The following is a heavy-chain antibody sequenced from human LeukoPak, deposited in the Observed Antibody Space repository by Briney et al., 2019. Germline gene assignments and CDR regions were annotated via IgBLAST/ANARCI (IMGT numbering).Heavy chain of an antibody. D-gene: IGHD5-18*01. CDR3: ARWDTAMVYYYYGMDV. CDR1: GYTFTSYG. V-gene: IGHV1-18*01. J-gene: IGHJ6*02. Sequence: ASVKVSCKASGYTFTSYGISWVRQAPGQGLEWMGWIGAYNGNTNYAQKLQGRVTMTTDTSTSTAYMELRSLRSDDTAVYYCARWDTAMVYYYYGMDVWGQGTTVTVSS. CDR2: IGAYNGNT.